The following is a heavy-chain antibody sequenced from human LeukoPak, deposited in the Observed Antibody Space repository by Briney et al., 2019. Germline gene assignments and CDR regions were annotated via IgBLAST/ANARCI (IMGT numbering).Heavy chain of an antibody. Sequence: ASVKVSCKASGYTFTSYGISWVRQAPGQGLEWMGWISAYNGNTNYAQKLQGRVTMTTDTSTSTAYMELRSLRSDDTAVYYCARGGSLVGGDCYRRCDNWFDPWGQGTLVTVSS. D-gene: IGHD2-21*02. CDR3: ARGGSLVGGDCYRRCDNWFDP. J-gene: IGHJ5*02. CDR1: GYTFTSYG. V-gene: IGHV1-18*01. CDR2: ISAYNGNT.